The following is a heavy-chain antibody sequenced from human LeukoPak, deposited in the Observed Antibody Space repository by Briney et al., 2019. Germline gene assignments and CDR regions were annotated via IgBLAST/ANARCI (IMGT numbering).Heavy chain of an antibody. CDR2: TSYDGSNK. J-gene: IGHJ4*02. D-gene: IGHD3/OR15-3a*01. Sequence: GRSLRLSCAASGLTFSTYAMHWVRQAPGKGLEWVAFTSYDGSNKYYADSVKGRFTLSRDNSKNTLFLQMNSLRAEDTAVYYCARDWTDYFDYWGQGTLVTVSS. CDR3: ARDWTDYFDY. V-gene: IGHV3-30-3*01. CDR1: GLTFSTYA.